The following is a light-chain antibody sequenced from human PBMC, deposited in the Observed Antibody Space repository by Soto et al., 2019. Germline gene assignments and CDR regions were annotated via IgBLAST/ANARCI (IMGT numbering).Light chain of an antibody. CDR3: QQYGSSRGT. CDR2: GAS. J-gene: IGKJ1*01. V-gene: IGKV3-20*01. CDR1: QSVSSSY. Sequence: EIVMTQSPATLSVVPGERATLSCRASQSVSSSYLAWYQQKPGQAPRLLIYGASSRATGIPDRFSGSGSGTDFTLTISRLEPEDFAVYYCQQYGSSRGTFGQGTKVDIK.